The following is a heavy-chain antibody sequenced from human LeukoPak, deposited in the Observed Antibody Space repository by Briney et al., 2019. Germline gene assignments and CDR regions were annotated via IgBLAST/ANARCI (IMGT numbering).Heavy chain of an antibody. Sequence: ASVKVSCKASGYTFTGYYMHGVRQAPGQGLEWMGWINPNSGGTNYAQKFQGRVTMTRDTSISTAYMELSRLRSDDTAVYYCAREGVDCSSTSCYILLPWGQGTLVTVSS. CDR3: AREGVDCSSTSCYILLP. J-gene: IGHJ5*02. CDR1: GYTFTGYY. D-gene: IGHD2-2*02. CDR2: INPNSGGT. V-gene: IGHV1-2*02.